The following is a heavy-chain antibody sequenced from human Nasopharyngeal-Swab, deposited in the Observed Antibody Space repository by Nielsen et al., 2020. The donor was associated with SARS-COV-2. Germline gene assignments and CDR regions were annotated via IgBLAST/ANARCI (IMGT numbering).Heavy chain of an antibody. J-gene: IGHJ6*02. CDR3: ARGTVFGVANGMDV. CDR2: IGRYGTDI. Sequence: GESLKISCAASGFSITAYGMTWVRQAPGKGLEWVSSIGRYGTDIFHADSVKGRFSVFRDAANKSIYLQMRSLRAEDTAVYYCARGTVFGVANGMDVWGQGTTVTVSS. V-gene: IGHV3-21*01. CDR1: GFSITAYG. D-gene: IGHD3-3*01.